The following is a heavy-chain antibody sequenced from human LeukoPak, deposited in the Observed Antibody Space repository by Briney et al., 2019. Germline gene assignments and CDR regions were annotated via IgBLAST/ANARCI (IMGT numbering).Heavy chain of an antibody. V-gene: IGHV3-33*08. J-gene: IGHJ4*02. D-gene: IGHD1-26*01. CDR1: GFSFTNAW. CDR3: AGDISKGAGIDS. CDR2: IWHDGSRT. Sequence: PGGSLRLSCAASGFSFTNAWMSWVRQDPGKGLEWVAVIWHDGSRTHYADSLKGRFTISRDNSKDTAFLQMNSLTVEDTATYYCAGDISKGAGIDSWGQGTLVTVSS.